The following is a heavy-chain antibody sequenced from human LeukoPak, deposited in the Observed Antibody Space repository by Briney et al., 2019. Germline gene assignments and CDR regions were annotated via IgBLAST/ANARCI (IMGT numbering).Heavy chain of an antibody. Sequence: SETLSLTCTVSGGSISSSSYYWGWIRQPPGKGLGWIGSIYYSGSTYYNPSLKSRVTISVDTSKNQFSLKLSSVTAADTAVYYCARLNWNYANWFDPWGQGTLVTASS. CDR1: GGSISSSSYY. D-gene: IGHD1-7*01. CDR2: IYYSGST. J-gene: IGHJ5*02. V-gene: IGHV4-39*01. CDR3: ARLNWNYANWFDP.